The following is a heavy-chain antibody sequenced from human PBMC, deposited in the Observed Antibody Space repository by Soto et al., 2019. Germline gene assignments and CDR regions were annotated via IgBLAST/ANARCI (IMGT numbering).Heavy chain of an antibody. CDR2: LSGSGDTT. J-gene: IGHJ4*02. Sequence: ELQLLESGGGLAQPGGSLRLSCAASGFTFSSYGMNWVRQAPGKGLEWVSALSGSGDTTYYADSVRGRFSISRDNSKKTLYVQMNSLRAEDTAVYYCAKMSDFWSGSPTYHFDYWGQGTQVTVSS. V-gene: IGHV3-23*01. CDR3: AKMSDFWSGSPTYHFDY. CDR1: GFTFSSYG. D-gene: IGHD3-3*01.